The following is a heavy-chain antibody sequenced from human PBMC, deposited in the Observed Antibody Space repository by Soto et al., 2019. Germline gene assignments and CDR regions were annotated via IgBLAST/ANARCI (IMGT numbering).Heavy chain of an antibody. V-gene: IGHV3-33*01. D-gene: IGHD3-9*01. CDR2: IWYDGSNK. Sequence: QVPLVESGGGVVQPGRSLRLSCAASGFTFSSYGMHWVRQAPGKGLEWVAVIWYDGSNKYYADSVKGRFTISRDNSKNTLYLKMNSLRAEDTAVYYCARETLLRYVDWFTGYFDLWGRGTLVTVSS. CDR3: ARETLLRYVDWFTGYFDL. J-gene: IGHJ2*01. CDR1: GFTFSSYG.